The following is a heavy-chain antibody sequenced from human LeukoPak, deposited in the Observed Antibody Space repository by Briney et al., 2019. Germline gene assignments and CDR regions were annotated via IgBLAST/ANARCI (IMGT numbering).Heavy chain of an antibody. Sequence: ASVKVSCKASGYTFTSYAMHWVRQAPGQRLEWMGWINAGNGNTKYSQKFQGRVTITRDTSAGTAYMELRSLRSDDTAVYYCASVIVGATTGFYFDYWGQGTLVTVSS. CDR3: ASVIVGATTGFYFDY. D-gene: IGHD1-26*01. V-gene: IGHV1-3*01. CDR2: INAGNGNT. J-gene: IGHJ4*02. CDR1: GYTFTSYA.